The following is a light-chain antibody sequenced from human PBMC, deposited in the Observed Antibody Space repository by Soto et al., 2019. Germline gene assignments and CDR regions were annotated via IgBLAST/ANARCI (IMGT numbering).Light chain of an antibody. J-gene: IGKJ5*01. CDR3: QQYYSTLIS. Sequence: DIALTQSPDSLSLSLGERATINCKSSQSVFYNSYNRSYLAWYQVKPGRPPKLLFSWASTRESGVPDRFSGRGSGTDFTLTISSLQVEDVAVYYCQQYYSTLISFGQGTRLEIK. CDR1: QSVFYNSYNRSY. V-gene: IGKV4-1*01. CDR2: WAS.